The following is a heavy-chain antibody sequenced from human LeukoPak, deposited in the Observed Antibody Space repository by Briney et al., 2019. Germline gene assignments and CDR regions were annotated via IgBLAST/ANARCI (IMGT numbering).Heavy chain of an antibody. J-gene: IGHJ4*02. V-gene: IGHV4-61*02. D-gene: IGHD1-26*01. CDR2: IYTSGST. CDR3: ARVGIEWELLY. Sequence: SETLSLTCTVSGGSISSGSYYWSWIRQPAGKGLEWIGRIYTSGSTNHNPSLKSRVTISVDTSKNQFSLKLSSVTAADTAVYYCARVGIEWELLYWGQGTLVTVSS. CDR1: GGSISSGSYY.